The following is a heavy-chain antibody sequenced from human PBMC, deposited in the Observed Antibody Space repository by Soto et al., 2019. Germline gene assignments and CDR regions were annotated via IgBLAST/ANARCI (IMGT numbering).Heavy chain of an antibody. V-gene: IGHV4-59*01. Sequence: SETLSLTCTVSGGSISSYYWNWIRQSPGEGLEWIGYAHNGYAHNGAYTSYNPSLKSRVTTSIDTSKNQFSLKLNSVTAADTAVYFCARGKPSGYRFGPRNFFYYGLDVWGPGTTVTVSS. D-gene: IGHD5-18*01. CDR2: AHNGAYT. CDR3: ARGKPSGYRFGPRNFFYYGLDV. CDR1: GGSISSYY. J-gene: IGHJ6*02.